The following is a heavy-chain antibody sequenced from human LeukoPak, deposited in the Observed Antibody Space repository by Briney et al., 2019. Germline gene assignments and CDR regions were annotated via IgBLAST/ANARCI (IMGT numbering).Heavy chain of an antibody. CDR1: GGTFSSYA. V-gene: IGHV1-69*06. CDR2: IIPIFGTA. CDR3: ASSGYCSSTSCFNLHNWFDP. D-gene: IGHD2-2*01. J-gene: IGHJ5*02. Sequence: GSSVKVSCKASGGTFSSYAISWVRQAPGQGLEWMGGIIPIFGTANYAQKFQGRVTITADKSTSTAYMELSSLRSEDTAVYYCASSGYCSSTSCFNLHNWFDPWGQGTLVTVSS.